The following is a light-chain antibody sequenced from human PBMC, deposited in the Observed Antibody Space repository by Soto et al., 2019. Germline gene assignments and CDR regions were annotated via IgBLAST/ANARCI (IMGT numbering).Light chain of an antibody. Sequence: EIVLTQSPATLSLSPGERATLSCRASQSVSSYLAWYQQKPGQAPRLLIYDASNRATGIPARFSGSGSGTAFTLTISSLEPEDFAVSYCQQRSNWPYTFGQGTKLEIK. CDR1: QSVSSY. J-gene: IGKJ2*01. CDR3: QQRSNWPYT. V-gene: IGKV3-11*01. CDR2: DAS.